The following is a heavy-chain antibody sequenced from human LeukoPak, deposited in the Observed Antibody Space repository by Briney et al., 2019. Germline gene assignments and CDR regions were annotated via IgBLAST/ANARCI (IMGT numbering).Heavy chain of an antibody. J-gene: IGHJ4*02. D-gene: IGHD3-10*01. CDR2: INHSGST. CDR1: GGSFNNYY. V-gene: IGHV4-34*01. CDR3: APYGSGFSIDDY. Sequence: SQTLSLTCAIYGGSFNNYYWSWIRQPPGKGQNWIGEINHSGSTNYNPSLKSRVTISVDKSKNQFSLKLSSVTAADTAVYYCAPYGSGFSIDDYWGQGTLVTVSS.